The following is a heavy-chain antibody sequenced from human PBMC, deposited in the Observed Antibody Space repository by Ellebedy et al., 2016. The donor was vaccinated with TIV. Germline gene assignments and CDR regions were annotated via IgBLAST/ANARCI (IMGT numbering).Heavy chain of an antibody. V-gene: IGHV4-38-2*02. CDR3: ARHERIPGLMGIDH. D-gene: IGHD1-1*01. CDR2: IYHSGSS. J-gene: IGHJ4*02. CDR1: GYSIRSGYY. Sequence: SETLSLTXSVSGYSIRSGYYWGWIRQPPGKGLEWIGSIYHSGSSYYNPSLRSRLTLSLDTSKNHLSLRLSSVTAADTAVYFCARHERIPGLMGIDHWGQGTLVTVSS.